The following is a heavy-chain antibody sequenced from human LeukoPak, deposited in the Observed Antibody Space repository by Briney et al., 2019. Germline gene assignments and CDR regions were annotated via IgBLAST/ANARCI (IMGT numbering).Heavy chain of an antibody. CDR1: GFTVSSNY. J-gene: IGHJ4*02. V-gene: IGHV3-53*01. Sequence: PGGSLRLSCAASGFTVSSNYMSWVRQAPGKGREWVSVIYSGGSQAYATPVKGRFPISRDNSKNTLYLQINSLRAEETAVYYCARGRGSGGSLLYFDYWGQGTLVTVSS. D-gene: IGHD2-15*01. CDR2: IYSGGSQ. CDR3: ARGRGSGGSLLYFDY.